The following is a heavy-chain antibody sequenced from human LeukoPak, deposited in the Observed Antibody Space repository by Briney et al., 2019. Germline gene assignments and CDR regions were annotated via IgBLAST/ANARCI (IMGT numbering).Heavy chain of an antibody. CDR1: GYTFTGYY. Sequence: ASVKVSCKASGYTFTGYYMHWVRQAPGQGLEWMGWINPNSGGTNYAQKFQGRVTMTRDTSISTAYMELSRLGSDDTAFYYFARGELEYCSVTSGYGYYYYYMDFWAKGPRSPSP. CDR2: INPNSGGT. D-gene: IGHD2-2*01. CDR3: ARGELEYCSVTSGYGYYYYYMDF. V-gene: IGHV1-2*02. J-gene: IGHJ6*03.